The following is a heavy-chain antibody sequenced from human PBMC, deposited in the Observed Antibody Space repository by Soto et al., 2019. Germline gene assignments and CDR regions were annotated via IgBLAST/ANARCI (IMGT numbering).Heavy chain of an antibody. CDR3: ARLPGALVAVLSIYPLDGREAMSDVDV. Sequence: QMQLVESGGGVVQPGESLRLSCAASGFTFNYYPMHWVRQTPGKGLEWVAVISFDGSNKFYADSVKGRFTVSRDNSKNMLYLQLNSLRPEDAAVYYCARLPGALVAVLSIYPLDGREAMSDVDVWGQGTTVSVSS. J-gene: IGHJ6*02. CDR2: ISFDGSNK. CDR1: GFTFNYYP. V-gene: IGHV3-30-3*01. D-gene: IGHD6-19*01.